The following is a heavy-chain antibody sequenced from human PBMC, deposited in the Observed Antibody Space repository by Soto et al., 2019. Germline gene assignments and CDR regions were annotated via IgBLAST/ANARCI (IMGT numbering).Heavy chain of an antibody. CDR3: AKDGFYSSSRDYYYYMDV. Sequence: GGSLRLSCAASGFTFSSYAMSWVRKAQGKGQEWVSVISGSGGSTYYADSVKGRFTISRDNSKNTLYLQMHSLRAEDTAVYYCAKDGFYSSSRDYYYYMDVWGKGTTGTVPS. CDR2: ISGSGGST. CDR1: GFTFSSYA. D-gene: IGHD6-6*01. J-gene: IGHJ6*03. V-gene: IGHV3-23*01.